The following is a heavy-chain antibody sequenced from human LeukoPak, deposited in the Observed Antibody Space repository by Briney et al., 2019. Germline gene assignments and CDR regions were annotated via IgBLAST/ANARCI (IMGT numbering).Heavy chain of an antibody. V-gene: IGHV4-4*07. D-gene: IGHD6-19*01. CDR3: ARDRQWLVDH. Sequence: ETLSLTCTVPGDSISSYYWSGIRQPAGKGLEWIGRVYVTGSTNLNPALQSRVTMSVDTSKNQFSLKLTSVTAADTAVYYCARDRQWLVDHWGQGTLVTVSS. CDR1: GDSISSYY. CDR2: VYVTGST. J-gene: IGHJ5*02.